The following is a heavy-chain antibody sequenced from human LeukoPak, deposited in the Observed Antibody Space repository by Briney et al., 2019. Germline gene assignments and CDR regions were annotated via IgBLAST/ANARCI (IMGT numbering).Heavy chain of an antibody. J-gene: IGHJ4*02. CDR3: AKGRYDFWSGYLAD. V-gene: IGHV3-23*01. Sequence: GGSLRLSCAASGFTFSSYAMSWVRQAPGKGLEWVPAISGSGGCTYYADSVKGRFTISRDNSKNTLYLQMNSLRAEDTAVYYCAKGRYDFWSGYLADWGQGTLVTVSS. CDR2: ISGSGGCT. CDR1: GFTFSSYA. D-gene: IGHD3-3*01.